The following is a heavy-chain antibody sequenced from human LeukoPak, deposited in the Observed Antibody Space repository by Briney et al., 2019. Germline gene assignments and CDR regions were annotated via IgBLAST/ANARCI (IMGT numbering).Heavy chain of an antibody. Sequence: PGGSLRLSCAASGFRFDDYRMSWVRQAPGKGLEWVSGINWNGGSTGYADSVKGRFTISRDNAKNSLYLRMNSLRAEDTALYYCARGGSTGWYSFDYWGQGTLVTVSS. D-gene: IGHD6-19*01. CDR2: INWNGGST. CDR1: GFRFDDYR. CDR3: ARGGSTGWYSFDY. V-gene: IGHV3-20*04. J-gene: IGHJ4*02.